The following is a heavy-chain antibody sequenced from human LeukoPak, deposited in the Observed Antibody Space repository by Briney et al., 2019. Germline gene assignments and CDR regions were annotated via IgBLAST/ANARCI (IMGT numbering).Heavy chain of an antibody. D-gene: IGHD5-12*01. CDR1: GGSVSSGGYY. CDR3: ARAPRVRGYSGYDYIAYYFDY. CDR2: IYHSGST. Sequence: SETLSLTCTVSGGSVSSGGYYWSWIRQPPGKGLEWIGYIYHSGSTNYNPSLKSRVTISVDTSKNQLSLKLSSVTAADTAVYYCARAPRVRGYSGYDYIAYYFDYWGQGTPVTVSS. V-gene: IGHV4-61*08. J-gene: IGHJ4*02.